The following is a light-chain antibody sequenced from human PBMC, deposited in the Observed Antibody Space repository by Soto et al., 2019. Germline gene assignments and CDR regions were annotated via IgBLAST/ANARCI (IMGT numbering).Light chain of an antibody. CDR3: QQYDNLLIT. CDR1: QDISNY. Sequence: DIQMTQSPSAMSASVGERVTITCQASQDISNYLNWYQQKPGKDPKLLIYDASNLETGVPSRFSGSGSGTDFTFTISSLQPEDIATYYCQQYDNLLITFGQGTRLEIK. CDR2: DAS. J-gene: IGKJ5*01. V-gene: IGKV1-33*01.